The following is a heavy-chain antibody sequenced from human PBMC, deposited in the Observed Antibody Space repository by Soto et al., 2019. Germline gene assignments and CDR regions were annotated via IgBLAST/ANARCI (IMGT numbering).Heavy chain of an antibody. CDR1: GGSISSSSYY. Sequence: SSETLSLTCTVSGGSISSSSYYWGWIRQPPGKGLEWIGSFYYSGSTYYYLSLKSRVTISGDTSENQISLRLTSVTAADTAVYYCARQVVDGTMTGSGSFDYWGQGTLVTVSS. J-gene: IGHJ4*02. CDR3: ARQVVDGTMTGSGSFDY. CDR2: FYYSGST. D-gene: IGHD3-10*01. V-gene: IGHV4-39*01.